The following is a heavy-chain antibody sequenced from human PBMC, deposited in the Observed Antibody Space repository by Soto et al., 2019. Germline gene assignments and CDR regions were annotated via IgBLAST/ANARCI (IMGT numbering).Heavy chain of an antibody. J-gene: IGHJ6*02. Sequence: QVPLVESGGGVVQPGRSLRLSCAASGFTFSSYGMHWVRQAPGKGLEWVAVIWYDGSNKYYADSVKGRFTISRDNSKNTLYLQMNSLRAEDTAVYYCARDTYGDGAGYYYGMDVWGQGTTVTVSS. V-gene: IGHV3-33*01. CDR3: ARDTYGDGAGYYYGMDV. CDR2: IWYDGSNK. D-gene: IGHD4-17*01. CDR1: GFTFSSYG.